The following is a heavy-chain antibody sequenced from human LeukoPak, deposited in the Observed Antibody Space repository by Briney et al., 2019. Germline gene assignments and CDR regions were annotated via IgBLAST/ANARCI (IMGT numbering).Heavy chain of an antibody. CDR2: ISYDGSNK. CDR3: AKDLNS. Sequence: PGGSLRLSCAASGFTFSSYGMHWVRQAPGKGLEWVAVISYDGSNKYYADSVKGRFTISRDNSKNTLYLQMNSLRAEDTAVYYCAKDLNSWSQGTMVTVSS. V-gene: IGHV3-30*18. D-gene: IGHD4-23*01. J-gene: IGHJ3*01. CDR1: GFTFSSYG.